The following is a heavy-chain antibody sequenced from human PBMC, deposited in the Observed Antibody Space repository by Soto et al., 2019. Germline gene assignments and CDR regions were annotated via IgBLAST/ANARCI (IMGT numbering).Heavy chain of an antibody. CDR1: GYTFTGYY. V-gene: IGHV1-2*04. CDR2: INPNSGGT. CDR3: ALILGYCSGGSCYSSAFDI. J-gene: IGHJ3*02. Sequence: ASVKASCKASGYTFTGYYMHWVRQAPGQGLEWMGWINPNSGGTNYAQKFQGWVTMTRDTSISTAYMELSRLRSDDTAVYYCALILGYCSGGSCYSSAFDIWGQGTMVTVSS. D-gene: IGHD2-15*01.